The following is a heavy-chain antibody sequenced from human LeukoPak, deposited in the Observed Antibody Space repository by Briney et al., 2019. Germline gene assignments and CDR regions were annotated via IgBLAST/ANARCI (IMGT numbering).Heavy chain of an antibody. V-gene: IGHV4-59*01. Sequence: SGTLSLTCIVSGGSISNYYWSWIRQPPGKGLEWIGYIYYSGSTNYNPSLKSRVTISVDTSKNQFSLKLSSVTAADTAVYYCARDRRDYYDSSGYQYYFDYWGQGTLVTVSS. CDR3: ARDRRDYYDSSGYQYYFDY. CDR2: IYYSGST. CDR1: GGSISNYY. D-gene: IGHD3-22*01. J-gene: IGHJ4*02.